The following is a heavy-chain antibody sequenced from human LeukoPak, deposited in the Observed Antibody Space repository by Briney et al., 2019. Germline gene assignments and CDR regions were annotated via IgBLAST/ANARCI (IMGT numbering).Heavy chain of an antibody. CDR1: GYTFTSYG. CDR2: INAGNGNT. D-gene: IGHD6-19*01. CDR3: TRGGWNGFDP. V-gene: IGHV1-3*01. J-gene: IGHJ5*02. Sequence: ASVKVSCKASGYTFTSYGISWVRQAPGQRLEWMGWINAGNGNTKYSQKFQGRVTITRDTSASTAYMELSSLRSEDTAVYYCTRGGWNGFDPWGQGTLVTVSS.